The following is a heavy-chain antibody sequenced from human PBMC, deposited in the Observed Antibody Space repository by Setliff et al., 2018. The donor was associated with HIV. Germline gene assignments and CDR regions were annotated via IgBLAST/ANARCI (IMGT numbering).Heavy chain of an antibody. J-gene: IGHJ3*02. CDR3: ARRDGRSMNAFEI. CDR1: GYEFYGWW. CDR2: IYPDDSNT. D-gene: IGHD6-13*01. Sequence: GESLKISCKTSGYEFYGWWIGWVRQKPGKGLEWMGIIYPDDSNTRYSPSFRGQVTISADMSISTAYLQWSSLQASDTAMYYCARRDGRSMNAFEIWGPGTMVTVSS. V-gene: IGHV5-51*01.